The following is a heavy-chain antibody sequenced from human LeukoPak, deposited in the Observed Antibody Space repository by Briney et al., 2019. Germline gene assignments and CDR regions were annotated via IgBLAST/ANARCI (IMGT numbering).Heavy chain of an antibody. V-gene: IGHV3-7*01. CDR3: AREDDSNYEY. Sequence: GGSLRLSCVASGFSFSSHWMAWVRQAPGKGPEWVASIKQDGSEKFYADSVKGRFTISKDNAQNSLYLRMNSLTGEDTAVYYCAREDDSNYEYWGQGTSVTVSS. D-gene: IGHD4-11*01. CDR2: IKQDGSEK. CDR1: GFSFSSHW. J-gene: IGHJ4*02.